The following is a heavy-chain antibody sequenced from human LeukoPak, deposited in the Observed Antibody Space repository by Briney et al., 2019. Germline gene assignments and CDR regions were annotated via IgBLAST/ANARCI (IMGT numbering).Heavy chain of an antibody. V-gene: IGHV3-7*01. CDR3: ARDKAVGPTLLDY. D-gene: IGHD1-26*01. J-gene: IGHJ4*02. CDR1: GFNFSGYW. CDR2: IKQDGSEI. Sequence: PGGSLRLSCAASGFNFSGYWMSWVRQAPGKGPEWVANIKQDGSEIYYVDSVKGRFTISRDNAKNSLFLQMNSLRAEDTAVYYCARDKAVGPTLLDYWGQGTLVTVSS.